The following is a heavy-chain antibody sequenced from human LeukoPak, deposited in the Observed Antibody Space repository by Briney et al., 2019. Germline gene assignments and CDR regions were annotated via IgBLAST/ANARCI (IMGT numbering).Heavy chain of an antibody. Sequence: IPSETLSLTCTVSGGSITGYYWSWIRQPPGKGLGWIGYVYYSGSTNYNPSLKSRVTISADKSKNQFSLKLSSVTAADTAVYYCARQRGTSWGQGTLVTVSS. CDR1: GGSITGYY. D-gene: IGHD1-26*01. CDR2: VYYSGST. CDR3: ARQRGTS. J-gene: IGHJ4*02. V-gene: IGHV4-59*08.